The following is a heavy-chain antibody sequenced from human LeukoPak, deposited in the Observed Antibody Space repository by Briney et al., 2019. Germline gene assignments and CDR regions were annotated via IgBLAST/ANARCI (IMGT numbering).Heavy chain of an antibody. J-gene: IGHJ5*02. D-gene: IGHD2-21*02. CDR2: INPNSGAT. CDR1: GYTFTGYY. CDR3: AREWGYCGGDCYKTNWFDP. V-gene: IGHV1-2*02. Sequence: ASVKVSCKASGYTFTGYYMHWVRQAPGQGLEWMGWINPNSGATLYAQKFQGRVTMTRDTSINTAYMELSSLRSDDTAVYYCAREWGYCGGDCYKTNWFDPWGQGTLVTVSS.